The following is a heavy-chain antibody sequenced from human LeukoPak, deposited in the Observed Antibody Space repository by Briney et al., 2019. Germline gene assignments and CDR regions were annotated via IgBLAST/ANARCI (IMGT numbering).Heavy chain of an antibody. J-gene: IGHJ5*02. Sequence: PSQTLSLTCAVSGGSISSGGYSWSWIRQPPGKGLEGIGYIYHSGSTYYNPSLKSRVTISVDRSKNQFSLKLSSVTAADTAVYYCARGRHLRYFDWLLSENWFDPWGQGTLVTVSS. CDR3: ARGRHLRYFDWLLSENWFDP. CDR1: GGSISSGGYS. CDR2: IYHSGST. D-gene: IGHD3-9*01. V-gene: IGHV4-30-2*01.